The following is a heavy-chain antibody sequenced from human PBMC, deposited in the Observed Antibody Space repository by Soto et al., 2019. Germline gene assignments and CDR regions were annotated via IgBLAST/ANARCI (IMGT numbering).Heavy chain of an antibody. V-gene: IGHV1-69*02. CDR2: TNPILSMS. Sequence: QVHLVQSGAELKKPGSSVRVSCKASGDTFNFYTINWVRQAPGLGLEWMGRTNPILSMSNSALKFQGRLSISADKSTSTAYMDPRSLISDDTAVYYCATSYGSGSQAFDYWGQGALVTVSS. D-gene: IGHD3-10*01. CDR1: GDTFNFYT. CDR3: ATSYGSGSQAFDY. J-gene: IGHJ4*02.